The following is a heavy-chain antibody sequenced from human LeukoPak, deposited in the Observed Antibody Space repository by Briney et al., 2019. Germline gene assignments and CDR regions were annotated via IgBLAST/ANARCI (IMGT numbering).Heavy chain of an antibody. V-gene: IGHV1-8*01. J-gene: IGHJ6*03. Sequence: GASVEVSCKASGYTFTSYDINWVRQATGRGLEWMGWMNPNSGNTGYAQKFQGRVTMTRNTSISTAYMELSSLRSEDTAVYYCARGRGSSSSWYDYYYYYYMDVWGKGTTVTVSS. CDR3: ARGRGSSSSWYDYYYYYYMDV. CDR2: MNPNSGNT. D-gene: IGHD6-13*01. CDR1: GYTFTSYD.